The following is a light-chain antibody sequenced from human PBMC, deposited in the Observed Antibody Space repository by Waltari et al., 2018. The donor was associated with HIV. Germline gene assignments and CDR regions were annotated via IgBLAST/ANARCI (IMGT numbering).Light chain of an antibody. CDR2: DDR. CDR3: HVWNSTSDLGV. CDR1: NIGSKR. V-gene: IGLV3-21*02. J-gene: IGLJ7*01. Sequence: SSGLTQPPSVSVAPGQTARITCGGPNIGSKRGNRYQQRPGQAPVLVVYDDRVRPSGIPDRFSGSNSWNTATLTISRVEAGDEADYSCHVWNSTSDLGVFGGGTQLTVL.